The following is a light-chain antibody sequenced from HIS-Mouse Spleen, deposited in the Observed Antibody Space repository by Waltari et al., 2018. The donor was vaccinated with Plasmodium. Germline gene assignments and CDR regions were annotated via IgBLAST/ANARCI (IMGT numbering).Light chain of an antibody. CDR3: QQYYSTPLT. Sequence: DIVMTQYPYSLAVSLGERATINWTYSQSVLYSSNNKNYLTWYQKKPGQPPKLLIYWASTRESGVPDRFSGSGSGTDFTLTISSLQAEDVAVYYCQQYYSTPLTFGGGTKVEIK. CDR1: QSVLYSSNNKNY. V-gene: IGKV4-1*01. CDR2: WAS. J-gene: IGKJ4*01.